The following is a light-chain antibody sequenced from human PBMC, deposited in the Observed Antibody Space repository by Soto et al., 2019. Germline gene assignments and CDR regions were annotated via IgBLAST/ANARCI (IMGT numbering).Light chain of an antibody. CDR2: SNN. V-gene: IGLV1-44*01. CDR3: CSYAGSYTFYV. Sequence: QSVLTQPPSASGTPGQRVTISCSGGSSNLGSSVVNWYQQLPGTAPKLLIYSNNQRPSGVPDRFSGSKSGTSASLAISGLRAEDEADYYCCSYAGSYTFYVFGTGTKVTVL. CDR1: SSNLGSSV. J-gene: IGLJ1*01.